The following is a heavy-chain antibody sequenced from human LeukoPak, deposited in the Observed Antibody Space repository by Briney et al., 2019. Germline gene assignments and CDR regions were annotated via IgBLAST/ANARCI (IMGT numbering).Heavy chain of an antibody. CDR1: GGSFSGYY. V-gene: IGHV4-34*01. CDR2: INHSGST. CDR3: ARARIVGATSPFVY. Sequence: SETLSLTCAVYGGSFSGYYWSWIRQPPGKGLEWIGEINHSGSTNYNPSLKSRVTISVDTSKNQFSLKLSSVTAADTAVYYCARARIVGATSPFVYWGQGTLVAVSS. D-gene: IGHD1-26*01. J-gene: IGHJ4*02.